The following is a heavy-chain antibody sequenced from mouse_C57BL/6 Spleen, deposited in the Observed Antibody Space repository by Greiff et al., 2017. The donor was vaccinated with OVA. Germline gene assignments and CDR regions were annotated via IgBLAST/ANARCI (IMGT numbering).Heavy chain of an antibody. J-gene: IGHJ2*01. CDR3: ARGQKLRFYYYDY. CDR2: ISDGGSYT. Sequence: EVQVVESGGGLVKPGGSLKLSCAASGFTFSSYAMSWVRQTPEKRLEWVATISDGGSYTYYPDNVKGRFTISRDNAKNNLYLQMSHLKSEDTAMYYCARGQKLRFYYYDYWGQGTTLTVSS. CDR1: GFTFSSYA. V-gene: IGHV5-4*01.